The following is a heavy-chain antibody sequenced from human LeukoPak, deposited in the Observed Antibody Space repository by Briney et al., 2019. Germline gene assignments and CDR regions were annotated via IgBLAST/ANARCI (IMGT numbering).Heavy chain of an antibody. Sequence: SETLSLTCTVSGGSISSYYWSWIRQPPGKGLEWIGYIYYSGSTNYNPSLKSRVTISVDTSKNQFSLKLSSVTAADTAVYYCARWSGGVVPAARVDYWGQGTLVTVSS. J-gene: IGHJ4*02. CDR3: ARWSGGVVPAARVDY. D-gene: IGHD2-2*01. CDR2: IYYSGST. V-gene: IGHV4-59*12. CDR1: GGSISSYY.